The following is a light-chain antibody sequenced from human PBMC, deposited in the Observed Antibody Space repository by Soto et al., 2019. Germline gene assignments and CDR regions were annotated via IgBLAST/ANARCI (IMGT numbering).Light chain of an antibody. CDR3: SSYTNNNTLGV. CDR2: EVS. J-gene: IGLJ2*01. Sequence: QSALTQPASVSGSPGQSITISCTGTSSDVGGYNYVSWYQQHPGKAPKLMIYEVSNRPSGVSNRFSGSKSGNTASLTISGLQAEDEADYYCSSYTNNNTLGVFGGGTKVTVL. V-gene: IGLV2-14*01. CDR1: SSDVGGYNY.